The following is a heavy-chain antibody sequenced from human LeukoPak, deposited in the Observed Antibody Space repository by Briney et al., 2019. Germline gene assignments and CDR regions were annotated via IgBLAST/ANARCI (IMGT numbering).Heavy chain of an antibody. J-gene: IGHJ3*02. D-gene: IGHD5-18*01. CDR3: ASEGRGYSYSYAFDI. CDR1: GYTFTNYW. V-gene: IGHV5-51*01. Sequence: RGESLKISCKGSGYTFTNYWIGWVRQMPGKGLEWMGIIYPGDSDTRYSPSFQGQVTISADKSISTAYLQWSSLKASDTAMYYCASEGRGYSYSYAFDIWGQGTMVTVSS. CDR2: IYPGDSDT.